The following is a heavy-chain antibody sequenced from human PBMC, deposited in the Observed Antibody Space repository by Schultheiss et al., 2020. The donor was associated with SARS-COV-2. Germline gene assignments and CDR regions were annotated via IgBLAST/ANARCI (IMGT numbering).Heavy chain of an antibody. J-gene: IGHJ6*02. CDR2: IKSDGSST. V-gene: IGHV3-74*01. D-gene: IGHD5-12*01. CDR3: ARDSGYDDGPASYYYYGMDV. CDR1: GFTFSSYW. Sequence: GGSLRLSCAASGFTFSSYWMHWVRQAPGKGLVWVSRIKSDGSSTSYADSVKGRFTISRDNAKNSLYLQMNSLRAEDTAVYYCARDSGYDDGPASYYYYGMDVWGQGTTVTVSS.